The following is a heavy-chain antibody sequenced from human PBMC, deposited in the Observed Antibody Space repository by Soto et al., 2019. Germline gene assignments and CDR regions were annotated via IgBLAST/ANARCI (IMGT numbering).Heavy chain of an antibody. CDR1: GSTFSNYW. Sequence: EVQLVESGGGLVQPGGSLRLSCAASGSTFSNYWMSWVRQAPGKGLEWVANIKQDGTEKNYVDSVRGRFTISRDNAKNSLELHMNSLTAEDTAVYYCASVAIWGQGTLVTVSS. D-gene: IGHD5-12*01. V-gene: IGHV3-7*01. J-gene: IGHJ4*02. CDR3: ASVAI. CDR2: IKQDGTEK.